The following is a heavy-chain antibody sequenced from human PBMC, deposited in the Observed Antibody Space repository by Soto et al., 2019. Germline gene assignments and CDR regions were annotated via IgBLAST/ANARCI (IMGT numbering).Heavy chain of an antibody. CDR2: VDDSGTT. CDR3: SRDVSCSGGSCYPNDWFDP. CDR1: AGSMRNYY. J-gene: IGHJ5*02. D-gene: IGHD2-15*01. Sequence: PSETLSLTCSVSAGSMRNYYWSWIRQHPGKGLEWIGNVDDSGTTKYNPSLRSRVTISVDTSTNQFSLKLSSVIAADTAVYYCSRDVSCSGGSCYPNDWFDPWGQGTLVTVSS. V-gene: IGHV4-59*01.